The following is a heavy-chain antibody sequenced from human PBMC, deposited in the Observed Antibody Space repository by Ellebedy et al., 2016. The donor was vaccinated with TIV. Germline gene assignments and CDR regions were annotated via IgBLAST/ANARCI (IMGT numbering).Heavy chain of an antibody. J-gene: IGHJ3*02. D-gene: IGHD5-18*01. CDR2: VSGSGYNT. Sequence: GESLKISCAASGFTFSNFAVSWVRQAPGKGLEWVSAVSGSGYNTYYADSVKGRITISRDNSKNTLYLQMNSLRAEDTAVYYCARGYSDDKGVDAFDIWGQGTMVTVSS. V-gene: IGHV3-23*01. CDR1: GFTFSNFA. CDR3: ARGYSDDKGVDAFDI.